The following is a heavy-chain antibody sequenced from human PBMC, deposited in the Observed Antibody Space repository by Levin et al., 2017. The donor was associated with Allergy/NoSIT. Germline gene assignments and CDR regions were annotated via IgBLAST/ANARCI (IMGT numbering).Heavy chain of an antibody. CDR1: GFTFNTYA. CDR3: AKEYCGGDCYWAFDF. J-gene: IGHJ3*01. Sequence: GGSLRLSCAASGFTFNTYAMHWVRQAPGKGLEWVAVISYDGSNKDYADSVKGRFTISRDNSKNTLYLQMNSLRAEDTAVYYCAKEYCGGDCYWAFDFWGQGTMVTVSS. V-gene: IGHV3-30-3*01. CDR2: ISYDGSNK. D-gene: IGHD2-21*02.